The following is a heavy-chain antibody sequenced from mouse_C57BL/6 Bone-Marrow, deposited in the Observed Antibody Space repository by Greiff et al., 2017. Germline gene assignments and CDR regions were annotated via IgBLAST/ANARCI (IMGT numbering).Heavy chain of an antibody. J-gene: IGHJ4*01. CDR1: GYTFTSYW. CDR3: AREGLRAMDY. V-gene: IGHV1-64*01. CDR2: IHPNSGST. D-gene: IGHD3-1*01. Sequence: QVQLQQPGAELVKPGASVKLPCKASGYTFTSYWMHWVKQRPGQGLEWIGMIHPNSGSTNYNEKFKSKATLTVDKSSSTAYMQLSSLTSEDSAVYYCAREGLRAMDYWGQGTSVTVSS.